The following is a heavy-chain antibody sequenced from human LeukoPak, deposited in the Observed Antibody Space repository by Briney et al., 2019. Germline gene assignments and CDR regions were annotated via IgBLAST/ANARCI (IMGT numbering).Heavy chain of an antibody. V-gene: IGHV4-59*08. Sequence: PSETLSLTCTVSGYSINNYYWSWIRQSPGKGLEWIGYIYYSGSTNYNPSLKNRVTMSVDTSKTQFSLKLTSVTAADTAVYYCARRDSRWFDPWGQGTLVTVSS. J-gene: IGHJ5*02. CDR1: GYSINNYY. D-gene: IGHD3/OR15-3a*01. CDR3: ARRDSRWFDP. CDR2: IYYSGST.